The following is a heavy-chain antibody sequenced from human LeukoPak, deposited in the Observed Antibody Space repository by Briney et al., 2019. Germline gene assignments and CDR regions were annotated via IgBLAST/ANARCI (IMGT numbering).Heavy chain of an antibody. J-gene: IGHJ4*02. V-gene: IGHV2-70*11. D-gene: IGHD3-22*01. CDR3: ARVLRGPRDSSGNYYYFDY. CDR2: IDWDDDK. CDR1: GFSLRTSGMC. Sequence: SGPTLVNPTQTLALTCTFSGFSLRTSGMCVSWIRQPPGKALEWLARIDWDDDKYYSTSLKTRLTISKDTSKNQVALTMTNMDPLDTATYYCARVLRGPRDSSGNYYYFDYWGQGTPVTVS.